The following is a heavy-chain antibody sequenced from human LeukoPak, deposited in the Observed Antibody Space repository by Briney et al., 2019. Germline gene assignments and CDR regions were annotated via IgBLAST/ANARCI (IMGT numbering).Heavy chain of an antibody. J-gene: IGHJ4*02. CDR3: TTGGSVPTGFDY. D-gene: IGHD3-10*01. CDR1: EFTFSSYA. V-gene: IGHV3-15*01. Sequence: GGSLRLSCAASEFTFSSYAMNWVRQAPGKGLEWVGRIKSKTDGGTTDYAAPVKGRFTISRDDSKNTLYLQMNSLKTEDTAVYYCTTGGSVPTGFDYWGQGTLVTVSS. CDR2: IKSKTDGGTT.